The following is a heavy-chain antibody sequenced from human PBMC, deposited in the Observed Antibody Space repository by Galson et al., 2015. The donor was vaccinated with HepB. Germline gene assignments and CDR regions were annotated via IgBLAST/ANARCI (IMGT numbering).Heavy chain of an antibody. V-gene: IGHV4-34*01. CDR1: GGSFSGYY. J-gene: IGHJ5*02. Sequence: ETLSLTCAVYGGSFSGYYWSWIRQPPGKGLEWIGEINHSGSTNYNPSLKSRVTISVDTSKNQFSLKLSSVTAADTAVYYCARGLGGSYGWDWFDPWGQGTLVTVSS. D-gene: IGHD1-26*01. CDR2: INHSGST. CDR3: ARGLGGSYGWDWFDP.